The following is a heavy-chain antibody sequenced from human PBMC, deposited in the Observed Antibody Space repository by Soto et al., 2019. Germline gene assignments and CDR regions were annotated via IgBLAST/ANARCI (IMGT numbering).Heavy chain of an antibody. CDR3: ARSHIVPRLLMYPYDY. Sequence: PSETLSRTCAVSGASISSGTFYWGWIRQPPGKGLESIANIYYDGGTYYNPSLKSRVTISLDTSKNQFPLKLSSVTAADTAVYICARSHIVPRLLMYPYDYWGQGTLVTVSS. CDR1: GASISSGTFY. D-gene: IGHD6-6*01. CDR2: IYYDGGT. V-gene: IGHV4-39*01. J-gene: IGHJ4*02.